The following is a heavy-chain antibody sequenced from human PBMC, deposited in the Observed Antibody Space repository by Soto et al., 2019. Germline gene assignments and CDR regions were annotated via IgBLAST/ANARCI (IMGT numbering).Heavy chain of an antibody. V-gene: IGHV4-30-4*01. D-gene: IGHD3-9*01. Sequence: PSETLSLTCTVSGGSISSGDYYWSWIRQPPGKGLEWIGYIYYSGSTYYNPSLKSRVTISVDTSKNTLYLQMNTLRAEDTAVYYCAKAAQGYDILTGYYPDRYYFDYWGQGTLVTVSS. J-gene: IGHJ4*02. CDR2: IYYSGST. CDR3: AKAAQGYDILTGYYPDRYYFDY. CDR1: GGSISSGDYY.